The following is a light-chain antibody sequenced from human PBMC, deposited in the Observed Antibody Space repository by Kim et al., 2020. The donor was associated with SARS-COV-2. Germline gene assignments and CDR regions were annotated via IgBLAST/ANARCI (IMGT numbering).Light chain of an antibody. V-gene: IGLV6-57*03. Sequence: GTRVTISGTRGSGSIASNYVQWYQQRPGGAPTTVIYEDNRRPSGVPDRFSGSIDSSSNSASLTISGLKTEGEADYYCQSYDSSIVVFGGGAQLTVL. CDR1: SGSIASNY. J-gene: IGLJ2*01. CDR2: EDN. CDR3: QSYDSSIVV.